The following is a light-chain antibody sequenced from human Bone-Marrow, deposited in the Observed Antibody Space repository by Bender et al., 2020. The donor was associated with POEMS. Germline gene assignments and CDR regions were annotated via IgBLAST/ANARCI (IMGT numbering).Light chain of an antibody. CDR1: DLGDKY. CDR2: QDT. Sequence: SYEVTQPPSVSVSPGQTASITCSGDDLGDKYVAWYQQKPGQSPVLVIYQDTKRPSGIPERFSGSNSGNTATLTISGNQAMYEADYYCQEWDTYSVIFGVGTKLTVL. J-gene: IGLJ2*01. CDR3: QEWDTYSVI. V-gene: IGLV3-1*01.